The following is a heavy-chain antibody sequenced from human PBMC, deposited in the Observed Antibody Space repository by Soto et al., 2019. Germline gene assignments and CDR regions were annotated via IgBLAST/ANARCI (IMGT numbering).Heavy chain of an antibody. Sequence: GASVKVSCKAFGYTFTCYALHWVRQGPGQRFEWMGWINAGNGNTKYSQKFQGRVTITRDTSASTAYMELSSLRSEDTAVYYCARDKGYSSWFGEHDYWGQGTLVTVSS. CDR3: ARDKGYSSWFGEHDY. V-gene: IGHV1-3*01. CDR1: GYTFTCYA. J-gene: IGHJ4*02. CDR2: INAGNGNT. D-gene: IGHD3-10*01.